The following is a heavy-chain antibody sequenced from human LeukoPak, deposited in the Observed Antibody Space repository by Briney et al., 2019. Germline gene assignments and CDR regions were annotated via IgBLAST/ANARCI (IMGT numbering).Heavy chain of an antibody. D-gene: IGHD5-12*01. J-gene: IGHJ4*02. CDR3: VRVWGHSGYDYFPFDY. CDR1: GFTSSTYT. CDR2: INGDGGYI. V-gene: IGHV3-21*01. Sequence: GGSLRLSCAASGFTSSTYTMNWVRQAPGKGLEWVSSINGDGGYIYYADSMKGRFTISRDNAKNSLYLQMNSLRAEDTAMYYCVRVWGHSGYDYFPFDYWGQGTLVTVSS.